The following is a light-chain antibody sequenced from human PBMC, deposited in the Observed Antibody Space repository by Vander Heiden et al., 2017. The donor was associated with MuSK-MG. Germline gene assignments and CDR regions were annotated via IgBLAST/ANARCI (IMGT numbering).Light chain of an antibody. CDR2: DVD. CDR3: CSFAANYTLI. CDR1: STDVGSYDY. V-gene: IGLV2-11*01. Sequence: QSALTQPRSVSGSPGQSVTISCTGSSTDVGSYDYVSWYQEHPGTAPNLMIYDVDKRPSGVPDRFSGSKSGITASLTISGLQADDEADYHCCSFAANYTLIFGGGTKLTVL. J-gene: IGLJ2*01.